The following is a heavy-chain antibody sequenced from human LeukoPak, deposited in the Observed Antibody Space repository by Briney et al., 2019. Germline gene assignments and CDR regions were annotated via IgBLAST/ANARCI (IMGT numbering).Heavy chain of an antibody. D-gene: IGHD3-16*01. CDR3: ARHDSLIPY. J-gene: IGHJ4*02. CDR1: GFDFNYYA. Sequence: GGSLRLSCAASGFDFNYYAMSWVRQAPGKGLEWVSGISDNEGRTYYTDSVKGRFTISRDSSKNTVYLQMNNLRVDDTAVYFCARHDSLIPYWGQGTLVTVSS. V-gene: IGHV3-23*01. CDR2: ISDNEGRT.